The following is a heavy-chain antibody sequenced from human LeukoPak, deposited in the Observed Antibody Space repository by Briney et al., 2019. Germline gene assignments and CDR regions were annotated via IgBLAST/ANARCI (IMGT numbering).Heavy chain of an antibody. CDR2: IYHSGST. D-gene: IGHD3-10*01. J-gene: IGHJ5*02. CDR3: ARSLLWFGEFRP. V-gene: IGHV4-38-2*02. Sequence: SKTLSLTCTVSGYSISSGYYWGWIRQPPGKGLEWIGSIYHSGSTYYNPSLKSRVTISVDTSKNQFSLKLSSVTAADTAVYYCARSLLWFGEFRPWGQGTLVTVSS. CDR1: GYSISSGYY.